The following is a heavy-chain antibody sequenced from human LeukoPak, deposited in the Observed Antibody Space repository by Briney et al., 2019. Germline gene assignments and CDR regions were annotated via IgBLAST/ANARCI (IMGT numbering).Heavy chain of an antibody. V-gene: IGHV3-7*01. CDR2: IKQDGSEK. CDR1: GFTFSSYW. Sequence: GGSLRLSCAASGFTFSSYWMSWVRQAPGKGLEWVANIKQDGSEKYYVDSVKGRFTISRDNAKNSLYLQMNSLRAEDTAVYYCARAEGYCSSTSCYPRGAYYYYGMDVWGQGTTVTVSS. D-gene: IGHD2-2*01. J-gene: IGHJ6*02. CDR3: ARAEGYCSSTSCYPRGAYYYYGMDV.